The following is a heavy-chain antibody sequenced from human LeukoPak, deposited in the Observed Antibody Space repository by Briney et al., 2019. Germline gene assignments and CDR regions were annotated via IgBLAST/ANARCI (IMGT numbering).Heavy chain of an antibody. D-gene: IGHD2-15*01. V-gene: IGHV1-2*02. CDR1: GYTFTGYY. J-gene: IGHJ4*02. CDR2: INPNSGGT. Sequence: ASVKVSCKASGYTFTGYYMHWVRQAPGQGLEWMGWINPNSGGTNYAQKFQGRVTMTRDTSTSTAYMELSRLRSDDTAVYYCARVVGTIVVVVAAQFIFDYWGQGTLVTVSS. CDR3: ARVVGTIVVVVAAQFIFDY.